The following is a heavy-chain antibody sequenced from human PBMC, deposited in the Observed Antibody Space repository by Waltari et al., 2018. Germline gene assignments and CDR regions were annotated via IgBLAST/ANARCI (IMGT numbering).Heavy chain of an antibody. V-gene: IGHV3-21*02. CDR2: ISVNSEYI. CDR3: ASLASI. J-gene: IGHJ4*02. Sequence: EVQLVESGGGLVKPGGSLRVSCAASGFSFSLYPMSWVRQAPGKGLEWVAFISVNSEYIFYADSVRGRFTISRDNAKNSLYLQMNSLTAEDTAVYYCASLASIWGQGTLVTVSS. CDR1: GFSFSLYP. D-gene: IGHD3-3*02.